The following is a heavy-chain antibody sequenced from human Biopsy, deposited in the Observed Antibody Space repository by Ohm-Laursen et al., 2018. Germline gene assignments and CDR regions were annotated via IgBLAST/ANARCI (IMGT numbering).Heavy chain of an antibody. Sequence: TLSLTSSVSGGSIDSYYWNWIRQPPGKGLEWIGYIHYSGTTNSNPSLKSRVNISVDTSKNQFSLKLNSVTAADTAVYYCAKDYDTSGYYYVSWGQGTLVTVSS. V-gene: IGHV4-59*08. CDR1: GGSIDSYY. CDR3: AKDYDTSGYYYVS. D-gene: IGHD3-22*01. CDR2: IHYSGTT. J-gene: IGHJ5*02.